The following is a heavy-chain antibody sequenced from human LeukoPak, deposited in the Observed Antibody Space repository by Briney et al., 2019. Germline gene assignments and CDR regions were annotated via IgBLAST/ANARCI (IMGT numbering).Heavy chain of an antibody. J-gene: IGHJ4*02. CDR1: GGSISSRSYY. Sequence: SETLSLTCSVSGGSISSRSYYWGWIRQPPGKGLEWIGSFHYSGSTYYNPSLKSRVTISEDTSKNQFSLKLSSVTAADTAVYYCARARDGYNGLDWGQGTLVTVSS. CDR3: ARARDGYNGLD. V-gene: IGHV4-39*01. CDR2: FHYSGST. D-gene: IGHD5-24*01.